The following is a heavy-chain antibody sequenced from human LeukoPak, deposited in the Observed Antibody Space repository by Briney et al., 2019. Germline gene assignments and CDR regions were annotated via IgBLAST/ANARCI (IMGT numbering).Heavy chain of an antibody. CDR2: IRYDGSNK. CDR3: ARYYYDSSGYLDY. V-gene: IGHV3-30*02. Sequence: GGSLRLSCAASGFTFRSYPMHWVRQAPDKGLEWVAFIRYDGSNKYYADSVRGRFTISRDNSKNTLYLQMNSLRAEATAVYYCARYYYDSSGYLDYWGQGRLVTVSS. D-gene: IGHD3-22*01. J-gene: IGHJ4*02. CDR1: GFTFRSYP.